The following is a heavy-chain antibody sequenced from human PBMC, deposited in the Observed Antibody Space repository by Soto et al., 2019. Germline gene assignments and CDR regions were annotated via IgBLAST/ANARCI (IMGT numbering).Heavy chain of an antibody. CDR2: ISGSGVST. J-gene: IGHJ4*02. CDR1: GFTFSSYA. Sequence: EVQLLESGGGLAQPGESLRLSCAASGFTFSSYAMSWVRQAPGKGLEWVSAISGSGVSTYYADSVKGRFTISRDNSKNTLYLQMNSLRAEDTAVYYCAKSPGMYYYDSSGYYHYDYWGQGTLVTVSS. V-gene: IGHV3-23*01. D-gene: IGHD3-22*01. CDR3: AKSPGMYYYDSSGYYHYDY.